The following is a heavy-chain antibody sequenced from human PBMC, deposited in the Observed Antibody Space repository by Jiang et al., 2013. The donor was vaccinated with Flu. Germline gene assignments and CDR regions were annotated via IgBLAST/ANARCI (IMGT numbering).Heavy chain of an antibody. V-gene: IGHV4-39*07. J-gene: IGHJ4*02. CDR2: IYYSGST. CDR3: ARDPDY. Sequence: KGLEWIGDIYYSGSTYYNPSLKSRLTISVDTSKNRFSLKLSSVTAADTAVYYCARDPDYWGQGTLVTVSS.